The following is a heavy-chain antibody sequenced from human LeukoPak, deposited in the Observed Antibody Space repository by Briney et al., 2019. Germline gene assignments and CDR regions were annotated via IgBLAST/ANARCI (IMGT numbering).Heavy chain of an antibody. CDR3: AKKLLWFGERAFDI. J-gene: IGHJ3*02. Sequence: GGSLRLSCAASGFTFSSYAMSWVRQAPGKGLEWVSLIGRNGETTNYADSVKGRFSISRDNSRNTLYLQMNSLRAEDTAVYYCAKKLLWFGERAFDIWGQGTMVTVSS. CDR1: GFTFSSYA. CDR2: IGRNGETT. V-gene: IGHV3-23*01. D-gene: IGHD3-10*01.